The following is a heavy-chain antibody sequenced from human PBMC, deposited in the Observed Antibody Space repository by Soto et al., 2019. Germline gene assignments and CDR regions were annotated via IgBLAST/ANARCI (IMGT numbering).Heavy chain of an antibody. CDR3: ARDRYGDYVGYFQH. J-gene: IGHJ1*01. D-gene: IGHD4-17*01. Sequence: VQLVESGGGLVQPGGSPRLSCAASGFTFSSYAMHWVRQAPGKGLEWVAVISYDGSNKYYADSVKGRFTISRDNSKNTLYLQMNSLRAEDTAVYYCARDRYGDYVGYFQHWGQGTLVTVSS. V-gene: IGHV3-30-3*01. CDR1: GFTFSSYA. CDR2: ISYDGSNK.